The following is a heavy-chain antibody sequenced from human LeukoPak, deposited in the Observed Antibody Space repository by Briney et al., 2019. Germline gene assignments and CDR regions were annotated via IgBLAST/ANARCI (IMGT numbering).Heavy chain of an antibody. Sequence: SETLSLTCAVSGYSISSGYYWGWIRQPPGKGLEWIGSIYHSGSTYYNPSLKSRVTISVGTSKNQFSLKLSSVTAADTAVYYCAREHYGSGSYYNLYYFDYWGQGTLVTVSS. V-gene: IGHV4-38-2*02. J-gene: IGHJ4*02. D-gene: IGHD3-10*01. CDR3: AREHYGSGSYYNLYYFDY. CDR2: IYHSGST. CDR1: GYSISSGYY.